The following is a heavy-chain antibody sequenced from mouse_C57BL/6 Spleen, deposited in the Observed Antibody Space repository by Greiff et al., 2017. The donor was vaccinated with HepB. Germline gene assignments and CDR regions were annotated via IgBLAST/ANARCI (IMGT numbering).Heavy chain of an antibody. J-gene: IGHJ3*01. D-gene: IGHD2-13*01. CDR1: GYTFTDYY. V-gene: IGHV1-26*01. Sequence: EVQLQQSGPELVKPGASVKISCKASGYTFTDYYMNWVKQSHGKSLEWIGDINPNNGGTSYNQKFKGKATLTVDKSSSTAYMGLRSLTSEDSAVYYCAVTGTWFAYWGQGTLVTVSA. CDR2: INPNNGGT. CDR3: AVTGTWFAY.